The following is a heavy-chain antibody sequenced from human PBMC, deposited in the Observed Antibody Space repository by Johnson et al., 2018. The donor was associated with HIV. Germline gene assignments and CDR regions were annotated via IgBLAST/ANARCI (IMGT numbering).Heavy chain of an antibody. D-gene: IGHD2-2*02. Sequence: VQLVESGGGLVQPGGSLRLSCAASGFTFSSYAMSWVRQAPGKGLEWVSIIYSGGSTYYADSVKGRFTISRDNSKNTLYLQMNSLRAEDMAVYYCARGEGRIPHAFDIWGQGTMVTVSS. CDR2: IYSGGST. J-gene: IGHJ3*02. CDR1: GFTFSSYA. CDR3: ARGEGRIPHAFDI. V-gene: IGHV3-66*01.